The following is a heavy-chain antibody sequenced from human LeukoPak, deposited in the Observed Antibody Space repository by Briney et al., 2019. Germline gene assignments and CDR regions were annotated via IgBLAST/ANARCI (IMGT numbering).Heavy chain of an antibody. Sequence: SETLSLTCAVYGGSFSGYYWSWIRQPPGKGLEWIGSIYYSGSTYYNPSLKSRVTISVDTSKNQFSLKLSSVTAADTAVYYCARRLDAFDIWGQGTMVTVSS. V-gene: IGHV4-34*01. D-gene: IGHD5-12*01. J-gene: IGHJ3*02. CDR1: GGSFSGYY. CDR2: IYYSGST. CDR3: ARRLDAFDI.